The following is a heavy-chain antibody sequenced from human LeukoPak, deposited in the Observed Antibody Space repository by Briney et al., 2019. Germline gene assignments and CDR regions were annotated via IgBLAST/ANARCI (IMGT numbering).Heavy chain of an antibody. D-gene: IGHD6-19*01. CDR2: FYSSGST. CDR3: ARRAVAENYFDY. J-gene: IGHJ4*02. V-gene: IGHV4-59*08. CDR1: GGSITSYY. Sequence: SETLCLTCTVSGGSITSYYWSWIRQPPGKGLEGIGYFYSSGSTTYNPSLKSRVTISVDTSKNQFSLKLPSVTAADTAVYYCARRAVAENYFDYWGQGTLVTDSS.